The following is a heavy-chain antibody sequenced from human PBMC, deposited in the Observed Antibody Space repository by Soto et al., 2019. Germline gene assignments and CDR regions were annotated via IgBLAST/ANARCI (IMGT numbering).Heavy chain of an antibody. J-gene: IGHJ5*02. CDR1: GYTFTSYG. CDR3: ARATHDDSSSSPLWFDT. Sequence: ASVKVSCKASGYTFTSYGISWVRQAPGQGLEWMGWISAYNGNTNYAQKLQGRVTMTTDTSTSTAYMELRSLRSDDTAVYYCARATHDDSSSSPLWFDTWGQGTLVTVSS. CDR2: ISAYNGNT. V-gene: IGHV1-18*01. D-gene: IGHD6-6*01.